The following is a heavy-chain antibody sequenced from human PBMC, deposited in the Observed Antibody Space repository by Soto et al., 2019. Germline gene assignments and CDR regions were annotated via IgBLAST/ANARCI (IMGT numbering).Heavy chain of an antibody. D-gene: IGHD6-6*01. CDR1: GFTFSTYA. CDR3: SKFKYSTSVRYLQH. J-gene: IGHJ1*01. CDR2: ISSGGTST. Sequence: GGSLRLSCAASGFTFSTYAMSWVRQAPGKGLEWVSAISSGGTSTYYADSVKGRFTISRDNSKNTLFLQMISLRASDTAIYYCSKFKYSTSVRYLQHWGQGTPVTVSS. V-gene: IGHV3-23*01.